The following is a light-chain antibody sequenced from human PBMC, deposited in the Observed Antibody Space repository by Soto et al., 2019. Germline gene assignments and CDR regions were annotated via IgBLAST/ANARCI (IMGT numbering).Light chain of an antibody. Sequence: QSVLTQPASVSGSPGQSITISCTGTSSDVGTYNLVSWYQQHPGKAPKLLIYEGSKRPSGVSNRFSGSKSANTASLTISGLQAEDETDYYCCSYAGSSGYVFGTGTKLTGL. CDR3: CSYAGSSGYV. CDR1: SSDVGTYNL. J-gene: IGLJ1*01. CDR2: EGS. V-gene: IGLV2-23*01.